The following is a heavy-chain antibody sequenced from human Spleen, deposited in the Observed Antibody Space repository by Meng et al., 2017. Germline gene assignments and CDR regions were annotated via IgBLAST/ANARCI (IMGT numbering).Heavy chain of an antibody. D-gene: IGHD6-19*01. CDR2: IYRDGST. CDR1: GGSISSGGYY. CDR3: ARAVRAVAGYYFDY. Sequence: QVQLQEAGPGLVKASQTLSLTCTVSGGSISSGGYYWSWIRQHPGKGLEWIGEIYRDGSTNYNPSLKSRVTISVDKSKDQFSLKLTSVTAADTAVYYCARAVRAVAGYYFDYWGQGTLVTVSS. V-gene: IGHV4-31*03. J-gene: IGHJ4*02.